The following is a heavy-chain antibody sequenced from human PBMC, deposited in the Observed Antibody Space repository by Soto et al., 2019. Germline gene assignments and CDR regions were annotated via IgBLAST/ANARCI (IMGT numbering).Heavy chain of an antibody. V-gene: IGHV4-38-2*01. D-gene: IGHD5-18*01. CDR3: TRGAGAPMVRFDY. Sequence: SETLSLTCGVSGYSVTSGFYWGWIRQPPGKRLEWIATISYSGNTYYNPSLGSRISIAVDTSKNQFSLRLTSVTAADTALYYCTRGAGAPMVRFDYWGQGTLVTVSS. CDR2: ISYSGNT. CDR1: GYSVTSGFY. J-gene: IGHJ4*02.